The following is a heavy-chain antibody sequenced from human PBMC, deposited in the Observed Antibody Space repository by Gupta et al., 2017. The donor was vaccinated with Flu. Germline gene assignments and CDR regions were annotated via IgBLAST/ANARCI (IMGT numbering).Heavy chain of an antibody. J-gene: IGHJ4*02. V-gene: IGHV5-51*01. CDR3: ARHYGSKVSNEDY. D-gene: IGHD2-2*01. CDR2: IYPGDSDT. CDR1: GYRFTSYW. Sequence: EVQLVQSGAEVKKPGESLKISCKGSGYRFTSYWIAWVRQMPGKGLEWMGIIYPGDSDTKYSPSFQGQVTISADKSISTAYLQWSSLKASDTAIYYCARHYGSKVSNEDYWGQGTLVTVSS.